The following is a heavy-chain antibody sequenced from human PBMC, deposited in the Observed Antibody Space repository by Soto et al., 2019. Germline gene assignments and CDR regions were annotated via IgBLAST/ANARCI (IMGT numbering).Heavy chain of an antibody. D-gene: IGHD3-3*01. Sequence: PGGSLRLSCAASGFTFSDLYMSWIRQAPGKGLEWVSYISSSGSTIYYADSVKGRFTISRDNAKNSLYLQMNSLRAEDTAVYYCARDSSRRITIFGVVTIALGYWGQGTLVTVSS. V-gene: IGHV3-11*01. CDR2: ISSSGSTI. J-gene: IGHJ4*02. CDR3: ARDSSRRITIFGVVTIALGY. CDR1: GFTFSDLY.